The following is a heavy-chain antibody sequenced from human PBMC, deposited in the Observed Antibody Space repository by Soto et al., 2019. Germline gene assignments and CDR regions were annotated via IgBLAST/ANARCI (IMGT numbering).Heavy chain of an antibody. Sequence: SVKVYCKASGGTFSRYAISWVRQAHGQGLEWMGGIIPIFGTANYAQKFQGRVTITADESTSTAYMELSSLRSEDTAVYYCASEPPGRYYYDSSGYQPLGYWGQGTLVTVSS. CDR2: IIPIFGTA. V-gene: IGHV1-69*01. CDR3: ASEPPGRYYYDSSGYQPLGY. D-gene: IGHD3-22*01. CDR1: GGTFSRYA. J-gene: IGHJ4*02.